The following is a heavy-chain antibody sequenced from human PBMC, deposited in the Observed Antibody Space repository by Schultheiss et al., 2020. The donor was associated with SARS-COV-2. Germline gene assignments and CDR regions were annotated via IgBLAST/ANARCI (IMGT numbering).Heavy chain of an antibody. CDR1: GFTFTNAW. CDR3: ARDKIVLMVYAKYYYYGMDV. J-gene: IGHJ6*02. D-gene: IGHD2-8*01. V-gene: IGHV4-38-2*02. Sequence: GSLRLSCAASGFTFTNAWMNWVRQTPGKGLEWIGSMFYTDNTYYNPPLKSRVTISADTSKNQFSLKLSSVTAADTAVYYCARDKIVLMVYAKYYYYGMDVWGQGTTVTVSS. CDR2: MFYTDNT.